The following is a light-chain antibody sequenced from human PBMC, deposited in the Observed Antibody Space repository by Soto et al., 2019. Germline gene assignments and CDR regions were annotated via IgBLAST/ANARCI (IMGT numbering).Light chain of an antibody. Sequence: DIQMTQSPSSLSASVGDRVTITCRASQGIIDYVAWFQQKPGKAPKLLIYAASTLHSGVPSRFSGSGAGTDFTLTISSLQPVDVATSYCQKYNTAPQTFGQGTKVEIQ. CDR1: QGIIDY. J-gene: IGKJ1*01. CDR2: AAS. CDR3: QKYNTAPQT. V-gene: IGKV1-27*01.